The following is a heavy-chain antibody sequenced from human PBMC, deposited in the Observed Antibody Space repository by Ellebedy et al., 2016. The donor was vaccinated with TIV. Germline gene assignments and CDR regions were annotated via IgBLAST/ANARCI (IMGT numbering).Heavy chain of an antibody. V-gene: IGHV5-51*01. J-gene: IGHJ3*01. Sequence: GESLKISCQASGYLFTSLWIGWVRQMPGKGLDWMAIIFPSDSDVRYRPAVQGHVTISADTSTNTAYLHWNSLDVSDTATYFCARFGSATGVYDVWGPGTPVTVSS. D-gene: IGHD7-27*01. CDR3: ARFGSATGVYDV. CDR2: IFPSDSDV. CDR1: GYLFTSLW.